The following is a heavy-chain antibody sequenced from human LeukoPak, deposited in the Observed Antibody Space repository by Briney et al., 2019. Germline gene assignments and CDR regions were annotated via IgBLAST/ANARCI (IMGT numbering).Heavy chain of an antibody. CDR1: GFTFDDYA. V-gene: IGHV3-9*01. CDR3: AKVLRLADDAFDI. CDR2: VSWNSGSI. Sequence: PGGSLRLSCAASGFTFDDYAMHWVRQAPGKGLEWVSGVSWNSGSIGYADSVKGRFTISRDNAKNSLYLQMNSLRAEDTALYYCAKVLRLADDAFDIWGQGTMVTVSS. J-gene: IGHJ3*02.